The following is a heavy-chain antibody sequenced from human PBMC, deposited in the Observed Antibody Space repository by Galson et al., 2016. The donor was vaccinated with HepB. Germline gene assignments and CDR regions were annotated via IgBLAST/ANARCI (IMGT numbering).Heavy chain of an antibody. CDR2: ISTNSGRK. CDR3: AKEMSYVLAFLEGRQSGDLGAFNI. D-gene: IGHD3-3*02. Sequence: SLRLSCAASGFTFGDYAMHWVRQGPGKGLEWVSGISTNSGRKGYADSVKGRFTISRDNARNSLYLQMNSLRNEDTALYYWAKEMSYVLAFLEGRQSGDLGAFNIWGQGTVVTVSS. J-gene: IGHJ3*02. CDR1: GFTFGDYA. V-gene: IGHV3-9*01.